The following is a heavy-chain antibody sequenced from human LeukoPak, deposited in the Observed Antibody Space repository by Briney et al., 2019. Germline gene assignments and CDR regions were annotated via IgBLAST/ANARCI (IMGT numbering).Heavy chain of an antibody. CDR1: GFTFRSYD. D-gene: IGHD4-23*01. CDR2: ISSDGGGE. Sequence: GGSLRLSCGASGFTFRSYDMHWVRQAPGKGLDCVAVISSDGGGEDYADSVKGRFTISRDNSKNTVYLQMDSLRAEDTAVYFCARAYDGNSYSFDHWGQGTLVTVAS. CDR3: ARAYDGNSYSFDH. J-gene: IGHJ4*02. V-gene: IGHV3-33*01.